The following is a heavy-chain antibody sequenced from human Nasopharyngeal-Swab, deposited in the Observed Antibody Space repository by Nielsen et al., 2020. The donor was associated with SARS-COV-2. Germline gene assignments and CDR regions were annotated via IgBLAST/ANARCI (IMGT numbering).Heavy chain of an antibody. CDR3: ARVGARDYVWGSYRPTPGGY. CDR2: IYHSGST. CDR1: GYSISSGYY. V-gene: IGHV4-38-2*02. J-gene: IGHJ4*02. D-gene: IGHD3-16*02. Sequence: SETLSLTCTVSGYSISSGYYWGWIRQPPGKGLEWIGSIYHSGSTYYNPSLKSRVTISVDTSKNQFSLKLSSVTAADTAVYYCARVGARDYVWGSYRPTPGGYWGQGTLVTVSS.